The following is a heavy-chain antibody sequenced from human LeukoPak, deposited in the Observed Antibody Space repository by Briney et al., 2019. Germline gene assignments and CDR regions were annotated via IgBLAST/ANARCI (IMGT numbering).Heavy chain of an antibody. Sequence: SETLSLTCAVYGGSFSGYYWSWIRQPPGKGLEWIGEINHSGSTNYNPSLKSRVTISVDTSKNQFSLKLSSVTAEDTAVYYCARGSKYYDFWSGRNWFDPWGQGTLVTVSS. CDR2: INHSGST. D-gene: IGHD3-3*01. CDR3: ARGSKYYDFWSGRNWFDP. J-gene: IGHJ5*02. V-gene: IGHV4-34*01. CDR1: GGSFSGYY.